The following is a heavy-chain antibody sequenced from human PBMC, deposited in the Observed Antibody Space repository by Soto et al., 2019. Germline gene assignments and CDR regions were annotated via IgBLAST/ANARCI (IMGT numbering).Heavy chain of an antibody. CDR2: ISSNGGNT. V-gene: IGHV3-64*01. J-gene: IGHJ2*01. CDR3: VIRVGVVFSTPELYFDL. CDR1: GFTFSNYA. Sequence: PGGSLRLSCAASGFTFSNYAMHWVRQAPGKGLEYVSSISSNGGNTYYAKYVKGRCTISRDNSKNTLYLQMGSLRAEDMAVYFFVIRVGVVFSTPELYFDLWGRGTLVTVPS. D-gene: IGHD2-15*01.